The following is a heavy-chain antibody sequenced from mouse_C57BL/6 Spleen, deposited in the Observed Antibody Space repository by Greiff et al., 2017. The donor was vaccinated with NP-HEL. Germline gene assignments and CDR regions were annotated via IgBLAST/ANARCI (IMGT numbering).Heavy chain of an antibody. CDR2: IHPNSGST. D-gene: IGHD2-3*01. CDR1: GYTFTSYW. CDR3: ARSGYDGYFAAMDG. J-gene: IGHJ4*01. Sequence: QVQLQQPGAELVKPGASVKLSCKASGYTFTSYWMHWVKQRPGQGLEWIGMIHPNSGSTNYNEKFKSKATLTVDKSSSTAYMQLSSLTSEDSAVYYCARSGYDGYFAAMDGWGQGTSVTVSS. V-gene: IGHV1-64*01.